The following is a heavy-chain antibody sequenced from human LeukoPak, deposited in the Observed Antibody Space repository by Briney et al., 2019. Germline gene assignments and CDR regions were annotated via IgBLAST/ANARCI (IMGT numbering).Heavy chain of an antibody. CDR3: ASTFPYCSDGTCAL. J-gene: IGHJ4*02. Sequence: GGSLRLSCAVSGFSVSGYWMTWVRQAPGKGLEWVANIKQDGSEKNYVDSVKGRFTISRDNAENSLFLQMNSLRVEDTAVYYCASTFPYCSDGTCALGGQGTLVTVSS. D-gene: IGHD2-15*01. CDR1: GFSVSGYW. CDR2: IKQDGSEK. V-gene: IGHV3-7*01.